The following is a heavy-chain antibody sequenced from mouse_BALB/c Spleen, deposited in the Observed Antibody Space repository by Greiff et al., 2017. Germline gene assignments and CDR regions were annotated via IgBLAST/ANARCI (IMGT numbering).Heavy chain of an antibody. V-gene: IGHV1S127*01. CDR3: ARGNYYGSSYDYFDY. J-gene: IGHJ2*01. D-gene: IGHD1-1*01. CDR1: GYTFTSYW. CDR2: IDPSNSET. Sequence: QVQLQQSGPELVRPGASVKMSCKASGYTFTSYWMHWVHQRPGQGLEWIGMIDPSNSETRLNQKFKDKATFNVDKSSNTAYMQLSSLTSEDSAVYYCARGNYYGSSYDYFDYWGQGTTLTVSS.